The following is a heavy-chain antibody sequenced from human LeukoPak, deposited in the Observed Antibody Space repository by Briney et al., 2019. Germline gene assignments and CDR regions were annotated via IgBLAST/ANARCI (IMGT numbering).Heavy chain of an antibody. V-gene: IGHV1-69*05. D-gene: IGHD1-26*01. CDR1: GGTFSSYA. J-gene: IGHJ3*01. CDR2: IIPIFGTA. Sequence: ASVKVSCKASGGTFSSYAISWVRQAPGQGLEWMGRIIPIFGTANYAQKFQGRVTITTDESTSTAYMELSSLRSEDTAVYYCARSVGGASAEGDFHFWGQGTKATVSS. CDR3: ARSVGGASAEGDFHF.